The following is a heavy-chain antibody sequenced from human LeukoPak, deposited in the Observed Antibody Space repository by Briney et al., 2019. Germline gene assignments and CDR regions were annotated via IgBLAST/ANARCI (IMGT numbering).Heavy chain of an antibody. V-gene: IGHV3-23*01. CDR3: AKGDYGDFIPPYYYYGMDV. CDR2: ISGSGGST. Sequence: GGSLRLSCAASGFTFSSYAMSWVRQAPGKGLEWVSAISGSGGSTYYADSVKGRFTISRDNSKNTLYLQMNSLRAEDTAVYYCAKGDYGDFIPPYYYYGMDVWGQGTTVTVSS. J-gene: IGHJ6*02. CDR1: GFTFSSYA. D-gene: IGHD4-17*01.